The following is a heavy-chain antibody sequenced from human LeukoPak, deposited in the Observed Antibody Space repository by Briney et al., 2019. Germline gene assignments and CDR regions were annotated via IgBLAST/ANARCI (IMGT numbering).Heavy chain of an antibody. CDR1: GGSISSYY. D-gene: IGHD3-9*01. J-gene: IGHJ4*02. CDR3: AGTSQTYYDVLTGYYNVIFDY. Sequence: PSETLSLTCTVSGGSISSYYWSWIRQPPGKGLGWIGYIYYSGSTNYNPSLKSRVTISVDTSKNQFSLKLSSVTAADTAVYYCAGTSQTYYDVLTGYYNVIFDYWGQGTLVTVSS. V-gene: IGHV4-59*08. CDR2: IYYSGST.